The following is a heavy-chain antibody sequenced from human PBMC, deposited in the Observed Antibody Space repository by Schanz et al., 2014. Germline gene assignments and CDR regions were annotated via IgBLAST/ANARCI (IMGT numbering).Heavy chain of an antibody. CDR1: GFIFTSYS. Sequence: EVQLVESGGGLVKSGGSLRLSCATSGFIFTSYSMHWVRQAPGKGLEWVSGIGGSGGSTDYADSVKGRFTISRDNSKNTVHLQMNSLRAEDTAVYFCAKDRWRATVMVDAFDIWGQGTKVTVSS. V-gene: IGHV3-23*04. D-gene: IGHD4-4*01. CDR2: IGGSGGST. J-gene: IGHJ3*02. CDR3: AKDRWRATVMVDAFDI.